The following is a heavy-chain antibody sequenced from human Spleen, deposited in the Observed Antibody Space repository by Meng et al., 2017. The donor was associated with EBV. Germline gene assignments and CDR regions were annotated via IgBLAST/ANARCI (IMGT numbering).Heavy chain of an antibody. Sequence: QVHLQESGPGLVEPSETLSLTCAVSGASISSPNWWTWVRQPPGEGLEWIGEIYHSGSTTYNPSLRSRVIMSVDTSTNHFSLKLSSVTVADTAVYYCTRGRESYGPVDHCGQGILVTVSS. J-gene: IGHJ4*02. D-gene: IGHD3-16*01. CDR1: GASISSPNW. V-gene: IGHV4-4*02. CDR2: IYHSGST. CDR3: TRGRESYGPVDH.